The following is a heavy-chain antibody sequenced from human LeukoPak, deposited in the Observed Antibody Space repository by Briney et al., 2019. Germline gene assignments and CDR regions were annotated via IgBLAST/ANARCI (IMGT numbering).Heavy chain of an antibody. J-gene: IGHJ4*02. CDR1: GYTFTGYY. V-gene: IGHV1-46*01. Sequence: ASVKVSCKASGYTFTGYYMHWVRQAPGQGLEWMGMINPSGGRTTLAQKFQGKVTMTRDTSTNTVYMELSSLNSEDTAVYYCARASEFDYWGPGSLVTVSS. CDR2: INPSGGRT. CDR3: ARASEFDY.